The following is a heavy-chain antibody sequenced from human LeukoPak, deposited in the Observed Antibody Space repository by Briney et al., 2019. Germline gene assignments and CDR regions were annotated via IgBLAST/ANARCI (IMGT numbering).Heavy chain of an antibody. CDR3: ARDYYYGMDV. CDR2: IYYSGST. J-gene: IGHJ6*02. CDR1: GGSISSGGYY. Sequence: SQTLSLTCTVSGGSISSGGYYWSWIRQHPGKGLEWIGYIYYSGSTYYNPSLKSRDTISVDTSKNQFSLKLSSVTAADTAVYYCARDYYYGMDVWGQGTTVTVSS. V-gene: IGHV4-31*03.